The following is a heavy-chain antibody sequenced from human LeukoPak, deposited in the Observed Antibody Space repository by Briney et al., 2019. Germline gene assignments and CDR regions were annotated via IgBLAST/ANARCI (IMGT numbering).Heavy chain of an antibody. CDR2: IKSKTDGGTT. Sequence: GGSLRLSCAASGFTFSNAWMSWVRQAPGKGLEWVGRIKSKTDGGTTDYAAPVKGRFTISRYDSKNTLYLQMNSLKTEDTAVYYCTTEYYDYVWGSYRFDPWGQGTLVTVSS. V-gene: IGHV3-15*01. J-gene: IGHJ5*02. D-gene: IGHD3-16*02. CDR3: TTEYYDYVWGSYRFDP. CDR1: GFTFSNAW.